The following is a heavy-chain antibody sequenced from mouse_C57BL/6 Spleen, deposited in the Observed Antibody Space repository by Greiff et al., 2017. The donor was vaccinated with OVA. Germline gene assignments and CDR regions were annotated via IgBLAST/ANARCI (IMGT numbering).Heavy chain of an antibody. CDR2: ISRGSSTI. Sequence: EVQVVESGGGLVKPGGSLTLSCAASGFTFSDYGMHWVRQAPEKGLEWVAYISRGSSTIYYADTVKGRVTISRDNATNTLFLQMTSLRAEDAAVYYCARNDGSSDYFDYWGQGTTLTVSS. J-gene: IGHJ2*01. CDR3: ARNDGSSDYFDY. V-gene: IGHV5-17*01. D-gene: IGHD1-1*01. CDR1: GFTFSDYG.